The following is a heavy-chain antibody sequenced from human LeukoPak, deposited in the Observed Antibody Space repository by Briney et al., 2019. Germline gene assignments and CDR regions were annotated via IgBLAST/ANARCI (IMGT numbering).Heavy chain of an antibody. J-gene: IGHJ4*02. CDR1: GYTFTVYY. CDR3: ARVSSSSLSFVY. Sequence: GASVKVSCKASGYTFTVYYMHCVPQAPGQGLEWMAWFNANSGGTNYAQQFQGRVTMTRDTSISTAYMELSRLRSDDTAVYYCARVSSSSLSFVYWGQGTLVTVSS. V-gene: IGHV1-2*02. CDR2: FNANSGGT. D-gene: IGHD6-6*01.